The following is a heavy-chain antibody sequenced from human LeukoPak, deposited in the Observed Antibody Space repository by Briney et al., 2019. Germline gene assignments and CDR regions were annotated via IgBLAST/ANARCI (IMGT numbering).Heavy chain of an antibody. D-gene: IGHD2-8*01. CDR3: AKSSTNGVHDY. CDR1: GYTFTGYY. Sequence: ASVKVSCKASGYTFTGYYMHWVRQAPGQGLEWMGIINPSGGSTSYAQKFQGRVTMTRDMSTSTVYMELSSLRSEDTAVYYCAKSSTNGVHDYWGQGTLVTVSS. V-gene: IGHV1-46*01. CDR2: INPSGGST. J-gene: IGHJ4*02.